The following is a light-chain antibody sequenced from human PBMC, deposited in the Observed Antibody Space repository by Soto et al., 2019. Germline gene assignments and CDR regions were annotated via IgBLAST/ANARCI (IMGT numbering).Light chain of an antibody. CDR3: QQYNNWPPN. CDR1: QSINNK. V-gene: IGKV3-15*01. J-gene: IGKJ5*01. Sequence: EIVMPQSPATLSVSPGERVTLSCRASQSINNKVAWYQQKPGQAPRLLIYGASTRATGVPARFSGSGSGTEFTLTVSSLQSEDIAVYFCQQYNNWPPNFGQGTRLEI. CDR2: GAS.